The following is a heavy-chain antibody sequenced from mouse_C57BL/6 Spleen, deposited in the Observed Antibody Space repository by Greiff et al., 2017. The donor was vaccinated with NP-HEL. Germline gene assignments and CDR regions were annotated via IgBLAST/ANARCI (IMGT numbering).Heavy chain of an antibody. CDR3: AREGRTEDSSGYFDY. CDR2: INPYNGGT. D-gene: IGHD3-2*02. Sequence: EVQLQQSGPVLVKPGASVKMSCKASGYTFTDYYMNWVKQSHGKSLEWIGVINPYNGGTSYNQKFKGKATLTVDKSSSTAYMELNSLTSEDSAVYYCAREGRTEDSSGYFDYWGQGTTLTVSS. V-gene: IGHV1-19*01. J-gene: IGHJ2*01. CDR1: GYTFTDYY.